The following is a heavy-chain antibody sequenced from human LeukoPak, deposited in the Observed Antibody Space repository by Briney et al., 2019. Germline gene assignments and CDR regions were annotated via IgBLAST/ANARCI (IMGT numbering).Heavy chain of an antibody. CDR3: ARGQYSGSCFDN. Sequence: SETLSLTCTVSGGSISNYLWSWIRQPPGKGLEWIGYIYYSGSTNYNPSLKSRVTILVDTSKNQFSLKVSSVTAADTAAYYCARGQYSGSCFDNWGQGSLVTVSS. CDR2: IYYSGST. CDR1: GGSISNYL. D-gene: IGHD1-26*01. J-gene: IGHJ4*02. V-gene: IGHV4-59*01.